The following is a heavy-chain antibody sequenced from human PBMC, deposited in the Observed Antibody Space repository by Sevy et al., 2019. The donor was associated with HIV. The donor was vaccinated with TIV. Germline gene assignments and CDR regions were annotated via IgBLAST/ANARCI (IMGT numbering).Heavy chain of an antibody. J-gene: IGHJ4*02. V-gene: IGHV1-2*02. CDR1: GYTFTGYY. D-gene: IGHD2-15*01. CDR2: INPNSGGT. CDR3: ARGCSHGSCYWNY. Sequence: ASVKVSCKASGYTFTGYYVHWVRRAPGQGLEWMGWINPNSGGTNYAQKFQGTITMTRDTSITTAYMELSRLTSDDTAVYYCARGCSHGSCYWNYWGQGTLVTVSS.